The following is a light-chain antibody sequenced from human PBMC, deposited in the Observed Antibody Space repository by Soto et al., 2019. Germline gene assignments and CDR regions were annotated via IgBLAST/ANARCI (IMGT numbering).Light chain of an antibody. Sequence: QAVLTQPASVSGSPGQSITISCTGTSSDVGSYNLVSWYQQHPGKAPKLMIYEGSKRASGVSNRFSGSTSGITASLTISGLQAEDEADYYCCSYAGSSTWVFGGGTKVTVL. CDR1: SSDVGSYNL. J-gene: IGLJ3*02. V-gene: IGLV2-23*01. CDR3: CSYAGSSTWV. CDR2: EGS.